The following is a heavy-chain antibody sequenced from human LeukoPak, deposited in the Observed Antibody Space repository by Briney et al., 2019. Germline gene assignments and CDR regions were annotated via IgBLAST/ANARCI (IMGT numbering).Heavy chain of an antibody. V-gene: IGHV3-30-3*01. Sequence: GGSLRLSCAASGFTFSSYAMHWVRQAPGKGLEWVAVISYDGSNKYYADSVKGRFTISRDNSKNTLYLQMNSLRAEDTAVYYCARPTLDGIAVAGIWYYGMDVWGQGTTVTVSS. D-gene: IGHD6-19*01. CDR2: ISYDGSNK. CDR3: ARPTLDGIAVAGIWYYGMDV. CDR1: GFTFSSYA. J-gene: IGHJ6*02.